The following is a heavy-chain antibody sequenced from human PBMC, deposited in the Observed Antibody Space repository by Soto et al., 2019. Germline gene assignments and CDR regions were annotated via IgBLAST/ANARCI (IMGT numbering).Heavy chain of an antibody. CDR1: GFMFSSYW. V-gene: IGHV3-74*01. D-gene: IGHD3-10*01. Sequence: EVQLVESGGGLVQPGGSLRLSCAASGFMFSSYWMHWIRQAPGKGLAWVSRINSDGSSTDYADSVKGRFTISRDNAKNTLYLQMNSLRAEGTALYYCARVLMESHPSGSYWGQGTLVTVSS. CDR2: INSDGSST. CDR3: ARVLMESHPSGSY. J-gene: IGHJ4*02.